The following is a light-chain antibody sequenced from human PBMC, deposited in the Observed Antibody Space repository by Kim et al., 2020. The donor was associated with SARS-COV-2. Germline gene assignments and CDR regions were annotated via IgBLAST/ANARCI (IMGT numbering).Light chain of an antibody. J-gene: IGKJ2*03. V-gene: IGKV2D-29*01. CDR1: QSLLHSDGKIA. CDR3: MQGLQRLYS. CDR2: EVA. Sequence: QPASISCTSRQSLLHSDGKIALYWYLQKPGQPPQLRIYEVAKRFSGVPERFSGSGSGTDFTLKISRVEAEDVGLYYCMQGLQRLYSFGQGTKLEI.